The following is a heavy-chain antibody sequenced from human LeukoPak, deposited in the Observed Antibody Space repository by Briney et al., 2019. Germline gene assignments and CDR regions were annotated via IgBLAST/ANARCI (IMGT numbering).Heavy chain of an antibody. CDR1: GGSISSYY. J-gene: IGHJ3*02. CDR2: IYYSGST. CDR3: ARGGRWESYSAFDI. V-gene: IGHV4-59*01. Sequence: PSETLSLTCTVSGGSISSYYWSWIRQPPGKGLEWIGYIYYSGSTNYNPSLKSRVTISVDTSKNQFSLKLSSVTAADTAVYYCARGGRWESYSAFDIWGQGTTVSVSS. D-gene: IGHD1-26*01.